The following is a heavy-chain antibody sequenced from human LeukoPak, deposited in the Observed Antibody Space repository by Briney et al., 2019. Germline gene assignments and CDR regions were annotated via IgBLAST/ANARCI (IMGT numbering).Heavy chain of an antibody. Sequence: SETLSLTCTVSGGSISSYYWSWIRQPPGKGLEWIGYIYYSGSTYYNPSLKSRVTISVDTSKNQFSLKLSSVTAADTAVYYCARESVAPYYFDYWGQGTLVTVSS. CDR1: GGSISSYY. J-gene: IGHJ4*02. CDR3: ARESVAPYYFDY. V-gene: IGHV4-4*08. CDR2: IYYSGST.